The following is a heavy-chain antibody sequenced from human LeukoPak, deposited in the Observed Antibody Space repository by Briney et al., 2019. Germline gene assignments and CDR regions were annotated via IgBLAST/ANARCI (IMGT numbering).Heavy chain of an antibody. CDR3: TSLGGYPDY. Sequence: GGSLRLSCAASGFTFSGSAMHWVRQASGKGLEWVGRIRSKANSYATAYAASVKGRFTISRDDSENTAYLQMNSLKTEDTAVYYCTSLGGYPDYWGQGTLVTVSS. V-gene: IGHV3-73*01. D-gene: IGHD5-12*01. CDR2: IRSKANSYAT. J-gene: IGHJ4*02. CDR1: GFTFSGSA.